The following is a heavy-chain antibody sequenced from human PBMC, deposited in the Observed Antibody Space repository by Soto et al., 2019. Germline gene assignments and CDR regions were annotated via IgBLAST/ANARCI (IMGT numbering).Heavy chain of an antibody. CDR3: TGGPRPISTGTGAY. J-gene: IGHJ4*02. CDR2: IYNDGTYS. CDR1: GFIFKMYW. D-gene: IGHD3-10*01. V-gene: IGHV3-74*01. Sequence: GGSLRLSCAASGFIFKMYWMHWVRQSPGKGLVWISRIYNDGTYSDYADSVRGRFTISRDNVNDTLYLQMNNLRAEDSGLYYCTGGPRPISTGTGAYWGQGTQVTVSS.